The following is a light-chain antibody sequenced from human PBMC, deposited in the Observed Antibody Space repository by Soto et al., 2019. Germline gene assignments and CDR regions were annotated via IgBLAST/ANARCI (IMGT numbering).Light chain of an antibody. V-gene: IGKV2-30*01. Sequence: DAVLTPSPLSLPVSLGQPAALSCRSSQSLVYSDGNIYLNWFQQRPGQSPRRLIYQVSKRDSGVPDRFSGSGSGTDFTLKISRVEAEDAGVYYCTQSTQWPFTFGPGTKVEI. CDR3: TQSTQWPFT. CDR1: QSLVYSDGNIY. J-gene: IGKJ3*01. CDR2: QVS.